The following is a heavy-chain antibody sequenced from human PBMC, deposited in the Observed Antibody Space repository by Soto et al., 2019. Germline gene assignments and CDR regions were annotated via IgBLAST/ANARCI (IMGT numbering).Heavy chain of an antibody. V-gene: IGHV3-49*03. Sequence: PGGSLRLSCTASGFTFGDYAMSCFRQSPGKGLEWVGFIRSKAYGGTTEYAASVKGRFTISRDDSKSIAYLQMNSLKTEDTAVYYCTREEDDFGSGYPQIILPWGKGNLVTVYS. CDR1: GFTFGDYA. CDR3: TREEDDFGSGYPQIILP. D-gene: IGHD3-3*01. J-gene: IGHJ5*02. CDR2: IRSKAYGGTT.